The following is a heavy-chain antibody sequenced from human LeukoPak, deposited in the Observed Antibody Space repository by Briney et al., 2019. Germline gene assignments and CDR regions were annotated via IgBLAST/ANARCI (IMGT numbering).Heavy chain of an antibody. V-gene: IGHV1-18*01. CDR3: ARGVSYGYSPYYYYYMDV. Sequence: ASVKVSCKASGYTFTSYSISWVRQAPGQGLEWMGWISAYNGNTNYAQKLQGRVTMTTDTSTSTAYMELSSLRSEDTAVYYCARGVSYGYSPYYYYYMDVWGKGTTVTVSS. CDR2: ISAYNGNT. J-gene: IGHJ6*03. CDR1: GYTFTSYS. D-gene: IGHD5-18*01.